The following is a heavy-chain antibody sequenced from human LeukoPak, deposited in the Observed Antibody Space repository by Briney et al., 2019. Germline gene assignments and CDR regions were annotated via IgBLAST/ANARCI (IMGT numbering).Heavy chain of an antibody. V-gene: IGHV4-59*01. CDR3: ARDSSGWFSYYMDV. D-gene: IGHD6-19*01. CDR2: IYYSGST. Sequence: NPSETLSLTCTVSGGSISSYYWSWIRQPPGKGLEWIGYIYYSGSTNYNPSLKSRVTISVDTSKHQFSLKLSSVTAADTAVYYCARDSSGWFSYYMDVWGKGTTVTVSS. J-gene: IGHJ6*03. CDR1: GGSISSYY.